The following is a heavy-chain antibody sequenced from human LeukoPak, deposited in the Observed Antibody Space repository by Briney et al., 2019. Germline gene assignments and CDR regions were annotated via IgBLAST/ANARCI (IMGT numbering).Heavy chain of an antibody. CDR1: GGTFNSYA. Sequence: SVKVSCKASGGTFNSYAISWVRQAPGQGLEWMGGIIPIFGTANYAQKVQGRVTITTDESTTTAYMELSSLRSEDTAVYYCARGLVALPRHCSGGGCYSADWFDPWGQGTLVTVSS. CDR2: IIPIFGTA. D-gene: IGHD2-15*01. V-gene: IGHV1-69*05. CDR3: ARGLVALPRHCSGGGCYSADWFDP. J-gene: IGHJ5*02.